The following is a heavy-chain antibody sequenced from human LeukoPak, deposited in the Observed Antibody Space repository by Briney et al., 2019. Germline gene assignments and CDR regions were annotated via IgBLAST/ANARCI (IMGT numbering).Heavy chain of an antibody. Sequence: SSETLSLTCAVYGGSFSGYYWSWIRQPPGKGLEWIGEINHSGSTNYNPSLKSRVTISVDTSKNQFSLKLSSVTAADTAVYYCARGRIAVAGIEDWGQGTLVTVSS. CDR1: GGSFSGYY. D-gene: IGHD6-19*01. V-gene: IGHV4-34*01. CDR3: ARGRIAVAGIED. J-gene: IGHJ4*02. CDR2: INHSGST.